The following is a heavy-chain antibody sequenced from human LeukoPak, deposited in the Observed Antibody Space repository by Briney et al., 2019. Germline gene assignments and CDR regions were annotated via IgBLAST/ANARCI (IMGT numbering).Heavy chain of an antibody. V-gene: IGHV1-2*02. Sequence: ASVKVSCKASGYTFTGYYMHWVRQAPGQGLEWMGWINPNSGGTNYAQKFQGRVIMTRDTSTSTVYMELSSLRSEDTAVYYCAREAMVRGGRGAFDIWGQGTMVTVSS. D-gene: IGHD3-10*01. CDR3: AREAMVRGGRGAFDI. J-gene: IGHJ3*02. CDR1: GYTFTGYY. CDR2: INPNSGGT.